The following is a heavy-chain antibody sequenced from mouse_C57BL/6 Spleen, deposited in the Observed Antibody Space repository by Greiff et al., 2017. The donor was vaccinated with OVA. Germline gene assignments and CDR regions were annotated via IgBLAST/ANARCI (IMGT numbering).Heavy chain of an antibody. Sequence: EVKLVESGGGLVKPGGSLKLSCAASGFTFSSYAMSWVRQTPEKRLEWVATIGDGGSYTYYPDNVKGRFTISRDNAKNNLYLQMSHLKSEDTAMYYCARAHNWDYFDYWGQGTTLTVSS. V-gene: IGHV5-4*03. CDR3: ARAHNWDYFDY. CDR2: IGDGGSYT. J-gene: IGHJ2*01. D-gene: IGHD4-1*01. CDR1: GFTFSSYA.